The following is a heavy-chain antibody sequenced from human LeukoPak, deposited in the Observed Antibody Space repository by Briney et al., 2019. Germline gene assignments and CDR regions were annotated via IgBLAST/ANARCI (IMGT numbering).Heavy chain of an antibody. D-gene: IGHD3-22*01. CDR1: GFTFSSYA. Sequence: GGSLRLSCAASGFTFSSYAMSWVRQAPGKGLEWVSAISGSGGSTYYADSVKGRFTISRDNSKNTLYLRMNSLRAEDTAVYYCAKVPSGYYHFDYWGQGTLVTVSS. J-gene: IGHJ4*02. CDR2: ISGSGGST. CDR3: AKVPSGYYHFDY. V-gene: IGHV3-23*01.